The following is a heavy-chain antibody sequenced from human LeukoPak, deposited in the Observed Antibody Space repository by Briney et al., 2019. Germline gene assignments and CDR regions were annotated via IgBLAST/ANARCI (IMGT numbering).Heavy chain of an antibody. V-gene: IGHV3-23*01. CDR1: GFTVTSNY. CDR3: AKGAGPTTVLPFDY. CDR2: ISGSGGST. Sequence: GGSLRLSCAASGFTVTSNYMTWVRQAPGKGLEWVSAISGSGGSTYYADSVKGRFTISRDNSKNTVYLQMNSLRAEDTALYYCAKGAGPTTVLPFDYWGQGTLVTVSS. J-gene: IGHJ4*02. D-gene: IGHD4-17*01.